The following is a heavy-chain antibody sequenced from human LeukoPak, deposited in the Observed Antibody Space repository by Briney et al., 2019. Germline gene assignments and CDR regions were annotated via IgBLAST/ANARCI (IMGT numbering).Heavy chain of an antibody. CDR1: GFTFSSYS. D-gene: IGHD1-26*01. CDR3: AREIPGGAVHLDC. Sequence: GGSLRLSCAASGFTFSSYSMNWVRQAPGKGLEWVANIKDNGGEKYYVDSVKGRFTISRDNAEHSLYLQMNNLRLDDTAINYCAREIPGGAVHLDCWGQGTLVTVSS. V-gene: IGHV3-7*01. CDR2: IKDNGGEK. J-gene: IGHJ4*02.